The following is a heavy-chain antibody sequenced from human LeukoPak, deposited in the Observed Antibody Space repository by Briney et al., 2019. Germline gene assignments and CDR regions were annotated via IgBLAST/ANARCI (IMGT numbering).Heavy chain of an antibody. CDR2: ISTSSIYI. Sequence: PGGSLRLSCAASGFTFSSYSMNWVRQAPGKGLEWVSSISTSSIYIYYADSMKGRFTISRDNAKNSLYLQMNSLTAEDTAVYYFARHSDYDIFTGPNDYWGQGTLVSVSS. CDR1: GFTFSSYS. J-gene: IGHJ4*02. CDR3: ARHSDYDIFTGPNDY. V-gene: IGHV3-21*01. D-gene: IGHD3-9*01.